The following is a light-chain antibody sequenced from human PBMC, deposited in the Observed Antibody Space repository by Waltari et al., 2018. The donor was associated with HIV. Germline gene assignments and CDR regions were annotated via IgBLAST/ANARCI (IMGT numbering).Light chain of an antibody. V-gene: IGLV2-11*01. CDR2: DVT. CDR3: CSYAGNYTLI. Sequence: QSALTQPRSVSGSPGQSVTISCTGTSSDVGGFNSVSWYQQHPGKAPKLMIYDVTTRPSGVPDRFSGSKSGNTASLTISGLQADDEADYYCCSYAGNYTLIFGGGTKLTVL. J-gene: IGLJ2*01. CDR1: SSDVGGFNS.